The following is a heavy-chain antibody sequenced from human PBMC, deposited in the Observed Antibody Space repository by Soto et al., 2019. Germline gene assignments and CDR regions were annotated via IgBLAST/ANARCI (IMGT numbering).Heavy chain of an antibody. J-gene: IGHJ3*02. CDR3: ARDLDVDAFDI. Sequence: TLSLTCAISGDSVSSNSADWNWIRQSPSRGLEWLGRTYYRSKWYNDYAVSVKSRITINPDTSKNQFSPQLNSVAPEDTAVYYCARDLDVDAFDIWGQGTMVTVSS. D-gene: IGHD1-1*01. CDR1: GDSVSSNSAD. V-gene: IGHV6-1*01. CDR2: TYYRSKWYN.